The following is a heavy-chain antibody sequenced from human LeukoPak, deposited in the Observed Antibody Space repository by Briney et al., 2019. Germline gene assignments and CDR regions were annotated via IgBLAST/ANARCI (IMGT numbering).Heavy chain of an antibody. D-gene: IGHD6-19*01. V-gene: IGHV3-23*01. J-gene: IGHJ4*02. CDR3: AREAIVVAGYFDY. CDR1: GFAFNIYA. Sequence: GGSLRLSCAASGFAFNIYAMSWVRQAPGKGLEWVSSISGSGGSTYHADSVKGRVTISRENSKNTLYLQVNSLRAEDTAVYYCAREAIVVAGYFDYWGQGTLVTVSS. CDR2: ISGSGGST.